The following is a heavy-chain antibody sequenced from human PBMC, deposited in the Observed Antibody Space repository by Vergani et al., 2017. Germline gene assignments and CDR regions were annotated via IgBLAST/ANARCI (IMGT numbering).Heavy chain of an antibody. CDR1: GYSISSGYY. V-gene: IGHV4-38-2*02. CDR2: IYYSGST. CDR3: ARDRGDRSTSYYYYYMDV. Sequence: QVQLQESGPGLVKPSETLSLTCAVSGYSISSGYYWGWIRQPPGKGLEWIGYIYYSGSTNYNPSLKSRVTISVDTSKNQFSLKLSSVTAADTAVYYCARDRGDRSTSYYYYYMDVWGKGTTVTVSS. J-gene: IGHJ6*03. D-gene: IGHD2-2*01.